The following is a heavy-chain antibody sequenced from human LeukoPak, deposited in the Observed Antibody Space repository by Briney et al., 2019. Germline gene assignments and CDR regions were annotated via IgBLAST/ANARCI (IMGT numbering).Heavy chain of an antibody. CDR3: ARGDILDY. CDR2: INPNSGDT. J-gene: IGHJ4*02. V-gene: IGHV1-2*02. Sequence: ASVKVSCKASGYTFTGYYMHWVRPAPGQGPEWMGWINPNSGDTNYAQKFQGRVTMTWDTSISTAYMELSSLTSDDTAVYYCARGDILDYWGQGTLVTVSS. CDR1: GYTFTGYY. D-gene: IGHD3-9*01.